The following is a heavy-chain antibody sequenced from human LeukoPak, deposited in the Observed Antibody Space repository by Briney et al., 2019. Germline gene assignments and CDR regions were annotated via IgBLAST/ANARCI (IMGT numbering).Heavy chain of an antibody. V-gene: IGHV3-13*01. Sequence: GSLRLSCVASGFTFSGYDMHWVRQSAGGGLEWVSAIGTAGDTYYPGSVKGRFTISRDNARNSLYLQMHTLRVGDTAVYYCATAGRGATSGSYDNWGQGTLVTVSS. D-gene: IGHD3-10*01. CDR2: IGTAGDT. J-gene: IGHJ4*02. CDR3: ATAGRGATSGSYDN. CDR1: GFTFSGYD.